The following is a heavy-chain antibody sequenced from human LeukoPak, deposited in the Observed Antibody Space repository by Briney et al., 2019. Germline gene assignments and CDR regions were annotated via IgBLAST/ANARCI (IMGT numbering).Heavy chain of an antibody. V-gene: IGHV1-2*02. D-gene: IGHD3-3*01. CDR2: INPTGGT. J-gene: IGHJ4*02. CDR3: ARDLGWSTSH. Sequence: GASVKVSCKASGYTFTGHYMNWVRQAPGQGLEWTGWINPTGGTTYAQKFQDRVTMTRDTSINTAYMELSGLRSDDTAVYYCARDLGWSTSHWGQGTLVTVSS. CDR1: GYTFTGHY.